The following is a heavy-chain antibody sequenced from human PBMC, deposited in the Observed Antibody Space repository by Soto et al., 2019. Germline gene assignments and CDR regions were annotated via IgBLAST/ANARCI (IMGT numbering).Heavy chain of an antibody. D-gene: IGHD2-2*01. Sequence: GASVKVSCKASGYTFTGYYMHWVRQAPGQGLEWMGWINPNSGGTNYAQKFQGWVTMTRDTSISTAYMELSRLRSDDTAVYYCARGRIVLVPAAQGWFDPWGQGTLVTVSS. CDR1: GYTFTGYY. J-gene: IGHJ5*02. CDR3: ARGRIVLVPAAQGWFDP. V-gene: IGHV1-2*04. CDR2: INPNSGGT.